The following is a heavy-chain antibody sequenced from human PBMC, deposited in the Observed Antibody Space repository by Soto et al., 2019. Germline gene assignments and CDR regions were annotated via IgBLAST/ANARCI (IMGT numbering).Heavy chain of an antibody. CDR2: IYYSGST. CDR1: GGSISSGGYY. V-gene: IGHV4-31*03. CDR3: ARAWFDWAESDNWFDP. Sequence: PSETLSLTCTVSGGSISSGGYYWSWIRQHPGKGLEWIGYIYYSGSTYYNPSLKSRVTISVDTSKNQFSLKLSSVTAADTAVYYCARAWFDWAESDNWFDPWGQGTLVTVSS. J-gene: IGHJ5*02. D-gene: IGHD3-9*01.